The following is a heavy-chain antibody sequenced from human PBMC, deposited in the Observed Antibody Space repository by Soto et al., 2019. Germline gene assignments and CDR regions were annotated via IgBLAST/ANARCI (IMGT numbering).Heavy chain of an antibody. J-gene: IGHJ6*03. D-gene: IGHD3-10*01. CDR1: GYIFTSYG. V-gene: IGHV1-18*01. CDR2: ISVDSGNT. CDR3: ARFNGWGTTYDMDV. Sequence: QVQLVQSGAELKKPGASAKVSCKASGYIFTSYGISWVRQAPGQGLEWMAWISVDSGNTNYAQNFQGRVTMTTDTSLSTGPTELRRLPSDDTAVYYCARFNGWGTTYDMDVWGKGTTVIFSS.